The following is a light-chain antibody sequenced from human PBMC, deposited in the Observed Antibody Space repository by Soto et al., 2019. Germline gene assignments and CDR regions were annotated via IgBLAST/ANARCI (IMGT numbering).Light chain of an antibody. Sequence: EIVMTQSPATLSVSPGESATLSCRASQSVSSNLAWYQQKPGQAPRLLIYGASTRATGIPARFSGSGSGTEFTLTISRLEPEDFAVYYCQQYADWPTTFGQGTKVDIK. J-gene: IGKJ1*01. CDR1: QSVSSN. CDR2: GAS. CDR3: QQYADWPTT. V-gene: IGKV3-15*01.